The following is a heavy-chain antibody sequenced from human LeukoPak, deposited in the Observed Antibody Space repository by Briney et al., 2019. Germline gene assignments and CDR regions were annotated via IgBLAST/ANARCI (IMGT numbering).Heavy chain of an antibody. CDR2: IRSKANSYAT. D-gene: IGHD6-19*01. V-gene: IGHV3-73*01. CDR3: TRSREGSGWSLDY. Sequence: GGSLRLSCAASGFTFSSYAMHWVRQASGKGLEWVGRIRSKANSYATAYAASVKGRFTISRDDSKNTAYLQMNSLKTEDTAVYYCTRSREGSGWSLDYWGQGTLVTVSS. CDR1: GFTFSSYA. J-gene: IGHJ4*02.